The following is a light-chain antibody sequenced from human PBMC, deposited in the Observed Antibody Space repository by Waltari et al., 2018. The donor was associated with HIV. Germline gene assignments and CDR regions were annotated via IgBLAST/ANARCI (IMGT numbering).Light chain of an antibody. CDR3: QSGDNKLTSVF. V-gene: IGLV3-25*03. J-gene: IGLJ2*01. Sequence: SSELTQPPSVSVSPGQTVRITCSGDAPPTQYTSLYPQKPGQPPVLVRYKDTQRSSGTPERFSGSSSGTTVTLTITAVRAEDEAYYYCQSGDNKLTSVFFGGGTRLTVL. CDR1: APPTQY. CDR2: KDT.